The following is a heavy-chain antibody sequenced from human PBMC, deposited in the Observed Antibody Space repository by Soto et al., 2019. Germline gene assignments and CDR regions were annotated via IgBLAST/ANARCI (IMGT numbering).Heavy chain of an antibody. V-gene: IGHV3-53*02. D-gene: IGHD2-8*01. CDR3: ARERDGHNPNWFDL. Sequence: EVQVVETGGGLIQPGGPLRLSCAVSGFTVSSNYMSWVRQPPGKGPEWVSDIYSGGSTYYADSVKGRFTISRDNSKNTLYLQMNSLRAEDTAVYYCARERDGHNPNWFDLWGQGTLVTVSS. CDR1: GFTVSSNY. J-gene: IGHJ5*02. CDR2: IYSGGST.